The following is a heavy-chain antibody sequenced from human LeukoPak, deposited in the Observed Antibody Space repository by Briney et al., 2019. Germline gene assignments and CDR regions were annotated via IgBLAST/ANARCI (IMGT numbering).Heavy chain of an antibody. CDR2: IYYSGST. CDR3: ARYTAMPEVAFDY. J-gene: IGHJ4*02. V-gene: IGHV4-61*08. Sequence: PSETLSLTCAVSGGSISSGGYSWSWIRQPPGKGLEWIGYIYYSGSTNYNPSLKSRVTISVDTSKNQFSLKLSSVTAADTAVYYCARYTAMPEVAFDYWGQGTLVTVSS. D-gene: IGHD5-18*01. CDR1: GGSISSGGYS.